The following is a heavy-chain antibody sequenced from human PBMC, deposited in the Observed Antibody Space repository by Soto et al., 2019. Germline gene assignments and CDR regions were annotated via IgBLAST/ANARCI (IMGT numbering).Heavy chain of an antibody. Sequence: QVQLQESGPGLVKPSQTLSLTFTVSGGSISSGGYYWSWIRQHPGKGLEWIGYIYYSGSTYYNPSLKSRVTISVDTSKKQLSLKLSSVTAADTAVYYCARWVGAPSFDYGGQGTRVTVSS. D-gene: IGHD1-26*01. V-gene: IGHV4-31*03. CDR2: IYYSGST. CDR3: ARWVGAPSFDY. J-gene: IGHJ4*02. CDR1: GGSISSGGYY.